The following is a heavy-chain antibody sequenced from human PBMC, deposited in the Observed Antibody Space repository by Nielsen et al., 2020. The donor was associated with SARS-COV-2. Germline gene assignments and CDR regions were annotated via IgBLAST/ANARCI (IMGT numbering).Heavy chain of an antibody. V-gene: IGHV4-61*02. D-gene: IGHD6-19*01. J-gene: IGHJ6*02. CDR3: AGEGLRQWQVSGGGVYYYYAMDV. Sequence: SETLSLTCSVSGGSISSRRYHWSWIRQPAGKGLEWIGRVSASGSPIYNPSLKSRVSISLDTSKNQFSLKLSSVTAADTAVYYCAGEGLRQWQVSGGGVYYYYAMDVWGQGTTVTVSS. CDR2: VSASGSP. CDR1: GGSISSRRYH.